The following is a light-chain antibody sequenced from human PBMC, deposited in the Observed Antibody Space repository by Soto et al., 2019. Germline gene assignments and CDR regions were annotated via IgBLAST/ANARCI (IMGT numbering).Light chain of an antibody. J-gene: IGLJ3*02. CDR3: SSYTTSTTWV. V-gene: IGLV2-14*01. CDR2: EVS. Sequence: QSVLTQPASVSGSPGQSITISCTGSSSDIGNYNFVSWYQQRPGKAPKLMIYEVSNRPSGVSSRFSGSKSGNTASLSISGLQAEDEADYYCSSYTTSTTWVFGGGTKVTVL. CDR1: SSDIGNYNF.